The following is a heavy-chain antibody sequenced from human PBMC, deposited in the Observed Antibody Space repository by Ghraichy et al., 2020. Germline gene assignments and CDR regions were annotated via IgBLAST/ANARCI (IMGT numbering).Heavy chain of an antibody. CDR3: AARSGGSSGGFDY. CDR2: IYFAGTT. Sequence: GESLNISCVASGFSVRPNYMAWVRQAPGKGLDWVSLIYFAGTTFYPDSVRGRFTISGHTSKSTLLLHNLRHEDTALYYCAARSGGSSGGFDYWGRGTQVTVSS. V-gene: IGHV3-53*04. CDR1: GFSVRPNY. D-gene: IGHD2-15*01. J-gene: IGHJ4*01.